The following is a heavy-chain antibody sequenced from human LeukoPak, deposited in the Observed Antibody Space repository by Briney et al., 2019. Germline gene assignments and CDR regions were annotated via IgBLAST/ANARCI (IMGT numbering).Heavy chain of an antibody. CDR3: ARDDGGSSSDY. D-gene: IGHD6-6*01. CDR2: IWYDGSNK. V-gene: IGHV3-33*01. J-gene: IGHJ4*02. CDR1: GFTFSSYG. Sequence: QTGGSLRLSCAASGFTFSSYGMPWVRQAPGKGLEWVAVIWYDGSNKYYADSVKGRFTISRDNSKNTLYLQMNCLRAEDTAVYYCARDDGGSSSDYWGQGTLVTVSS.